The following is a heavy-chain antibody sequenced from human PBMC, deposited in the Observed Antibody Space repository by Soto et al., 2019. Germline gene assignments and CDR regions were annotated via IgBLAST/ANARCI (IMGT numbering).Heavy chain of an antibody. D-gene: IGHD2-15*01. CDR3: TTGGLCSEVTGPSTD. CDR2: IGGSGDVT. Sequence: EVQLLESGGGLVQPGGSLRLSCAASGFTFSNSAMIWVRQAPGKGLEWVSAIGGSGDVTKYEDSVKGRFTISRDNSKNTRYLQMNSLRDEDTAMYYCTTGGLCSEVTGPSTDWGQGTLVTVSS. V-gene: IGHV3-23*01. CDR1: GFTFSNSA. J-gene: IGHJ4*02.